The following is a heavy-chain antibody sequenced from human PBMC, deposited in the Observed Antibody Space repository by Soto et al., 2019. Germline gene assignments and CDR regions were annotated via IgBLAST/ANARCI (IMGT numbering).Heavy chain of an antibody. J-gene: IGHJ4*02. CDR1: GFTFSSYG. CDR2: IWYDGSNK. V-gene: IGHV3-33*01. CDR3: ARYASGSYLDY. Sequence: QVQLVESGGGVVQPGRSLRLSCAASGFTFSSYGMHWVRQAPGKGLEWGAVIWYDGSNKYYADSVKGRFTISRDNSKNTLYLQMNSLRAEDTAVYYCARYASGSYLDYWGQGTLVTVSS. D-gene: IGHD1-26*01.